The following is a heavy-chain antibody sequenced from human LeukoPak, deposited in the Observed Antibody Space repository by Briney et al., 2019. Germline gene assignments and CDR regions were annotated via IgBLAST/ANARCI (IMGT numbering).Heavy chain of an antibody. D-gene: IGHD1-26*01. CDR1: GFTVSSNY. V-gene: IGHV3-53*01. Sequence: TGGSLRLSCAASGFTVSSNYMSWVRQAPGKGLEWVSVIYSDGSTYYADSVKGRITISRDNSKNTLYLQMNSLRAEDTAVYYCARGKGGSYYFDYWGQGTLVTVSS. J-gene: IGHJ4*02. CDR3: ARGKGGSYYFDY. CDR2: IYSDGST.